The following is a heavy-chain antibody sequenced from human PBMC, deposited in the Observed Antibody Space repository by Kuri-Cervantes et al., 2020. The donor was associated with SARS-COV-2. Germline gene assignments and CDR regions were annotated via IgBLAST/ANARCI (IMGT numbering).Heavy chain of an antibody. D-gene: IGHD1-26*01. V-gene: IGHV3-30*02. J-gene: IGHJ4*02. CDR1: GFTFSSYG. Sequence: GESLKISCAASGFTFSSYGMHWVRQAPGKGLEWVAFIRYEGSNKYYADSVKGRFTISRDNSKNTLYLQMNSLRAEDTAVYYCARDSLRGSGSSYYFDYWGQGTLVTVSS. CDR3: ARDSLRGSGSSYYFDY. CDR2: IRYEGSNK.